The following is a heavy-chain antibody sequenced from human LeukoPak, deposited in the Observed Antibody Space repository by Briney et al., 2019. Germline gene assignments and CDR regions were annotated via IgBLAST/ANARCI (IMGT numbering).Heavy chain of an antibody. CDR2: IYYSGST. D-gene: IGHD3-9*01. J-gene: IGHJ6*02. CDR3: ARDRPHVLRYFDWTFNAYYYYYGMDV. V-gene: IGHV4-59*01. Sequence: SETLSLTCTVSGGSISSYYWSWIRQPPGKGLEWIGYIYYSGSTNYNPSLKSRVTISVDTSKNQFSLKLSSVTAADTAVYYCARDRPHVLRYFDWTFNAYYYYYGMDVWGQGTTVTVXS. CDR1: GGSISSYY.